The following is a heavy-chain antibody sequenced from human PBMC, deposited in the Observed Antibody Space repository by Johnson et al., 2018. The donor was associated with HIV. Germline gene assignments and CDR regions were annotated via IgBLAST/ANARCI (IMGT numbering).Heavy chain of an antibody. CDR3: ARCDSSSPLRAFDI. V-gene: IGHV3-30*02. CDR1: GFTFNTYG. J-gene: IGHJ3*02. Sequence: QVQLVESGGGVVQPGGSLRLSCTASGFTFNTYGMHWVRQAPGKGLEWVAFIRYDGSNKYYADSVKGRFTISRDNSKNTLYLQMNSLRAEDTAVYYCARCDSSSPLRAFDIWGQGTMVTVSS. D-gene: IGHD6-6*01. CDR2: IRYDGSNK.